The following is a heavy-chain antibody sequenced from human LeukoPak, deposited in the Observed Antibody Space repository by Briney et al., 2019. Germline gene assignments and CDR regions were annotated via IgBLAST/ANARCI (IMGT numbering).Heavy chain of an antibody. Sequence: GGSLRLSCAASGFTFSSYAMSWVRQAPGKGLEWVSAISGSGGSTYYADSVKGRFTISRDNSKNTLYLQMNSLRAEDTAVYYCAKCYYDSSVSYLFDYWGQGTLVTVSS. D-gene: IGHD3-22*01. J-gene: IGHJ4*02. V-gene: IGHV3-23*01. CDR3: AKCYYDSSVSYLFDY. CDR1: GFTFSSYA. CDR2: ISGSGGST.